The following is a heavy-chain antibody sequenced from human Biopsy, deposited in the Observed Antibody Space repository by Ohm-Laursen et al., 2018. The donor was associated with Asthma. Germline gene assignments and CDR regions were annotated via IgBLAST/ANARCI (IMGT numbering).Heavy chain of an antibody. J-gene: IGHJ4*02. CDR2: VYYSGST. D-gene: IGHD2-21*02. V-gene: IGHV4-59*01. Sequence: TLSLTCTVSGGSINNFYWSWIRQPPGKGLESIGHVYYSGSTNYSPSLKSRVTISIDASKNQFSLKLTSVTAADTAVYYCARGVDRVTGLLDHFDSWGQGTLVTVSS. CDR1: GGSINNFY. CDR3: ARGVDRVTGLLDHFDS.